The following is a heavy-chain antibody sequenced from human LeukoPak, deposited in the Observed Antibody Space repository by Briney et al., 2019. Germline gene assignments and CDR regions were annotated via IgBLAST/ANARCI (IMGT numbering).Heavy chain of an antibody. D-gene: IGHD6-13*01. CDR2: ISSSGSTI. V-gene: IGHV3-48*03. Sequence: PGGSLRLSCAASGVTFSSYEMNWVRQAPGKGLEWVSYISSSGSTIYYADSVKGRFTISRDNAKNSLYLQMNSLRAEDTAVYYCARGRGSSFNFDYWGQGTLVTVSS. J-gene: IGHJ4*02. CDR1: GVTFSSYE. CDR3: ARGRGSSFNFDY.